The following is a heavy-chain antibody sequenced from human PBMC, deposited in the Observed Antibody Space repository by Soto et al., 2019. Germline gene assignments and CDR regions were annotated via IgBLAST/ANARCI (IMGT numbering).Heavy chain of an antibody. D-gene: IGHD5-12*01. CDR3: AKEKFMRGPSPMYAMDL. J-gene: IGHJ6*02. V-gene: IGHV3-30*18. Sequence: QEQLVESGGGVVQPGRSLRLSCAATGFAFSTYGMHWVRQAPGKGREWVAAISYDGNEKYYADSLQGRFTISRDNSKNALYLQVNSLRGEDTAVYYCAKEKFMRGPSPMYAMDLWGQGTTVTVSS. CDR2: ISYDGNEK. CDR1: GFAFSTYG.